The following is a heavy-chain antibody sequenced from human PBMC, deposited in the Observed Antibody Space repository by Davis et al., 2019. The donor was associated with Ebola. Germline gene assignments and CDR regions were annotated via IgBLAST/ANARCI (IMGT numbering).Heavy chain of an antibody. V-gene: IGHV1-69*13. J-gene: IGHJ6*04. CDR1: GYTFTNYA. CDR2: IIPIFGTA. D-gene: IGHD6-19*01. CDR3: ASPVVVAGTPLGYYYGMDV. Sequence: AASVKVSCKASGYTFTNYAISWVRQAPGQGLEWMGGIIPIFGTANYAVKLQDRVTITADESTSTAYMELRRLRSDDTAVYYCASPVVVAGTPLGYYYGMDVWGKGTTVTVSS.